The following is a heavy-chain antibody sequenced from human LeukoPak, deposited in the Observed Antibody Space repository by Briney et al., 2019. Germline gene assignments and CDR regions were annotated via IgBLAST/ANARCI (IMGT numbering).Heavy chain of an antibody. J-gene: IGHJ4*02. V-gene: IGHV1-18*04. CDR3: ARRVGATSPFDY. CDR1: GYTFTSYY. CDR2: ISAYNGNT. D-gene: IGHD1-26*01. Sequence: ASVKVSCKASGYTFTSYYMHWVRQAPGQGLEWMGWISAYNGNTNYAQKLQGRVTMTTDTSTSTAYMELRSLRSDDTAVYYCARRVGATSPFDYWGQGTLVTVSS.